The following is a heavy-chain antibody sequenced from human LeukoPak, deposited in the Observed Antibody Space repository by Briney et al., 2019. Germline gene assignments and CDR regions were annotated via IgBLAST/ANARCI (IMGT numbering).Heavy chain of an antibody. CDR3: ARDEDYYDSSGYYWGP. CDR1: GGSVSDYY. V-gene: IGHV4-59*02. CDR2: IYYTGST. D-gene: IGHD3-22*01. Sequence: SETLSLTCTVSGGSVSDYYWSWIRQSPGKGLEWIGYIYYTGSTSYNPTLRSRVTMSADTSKNQFSLKLSSVTAADTAVYYCARDEDYYDSSGYYWGPWGQGTLVTVSS. J-gene: IGHJ5*02.